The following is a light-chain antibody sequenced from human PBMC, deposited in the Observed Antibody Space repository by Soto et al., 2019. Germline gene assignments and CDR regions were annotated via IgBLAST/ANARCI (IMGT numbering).Light chain of an antibody. CDR2: DDS. CDR1: NIGSKS. Sequence: SYTLTQPPSVSVAPGQTATFACGGHNIGSKSVHWYQQKPGQAPVLVVYDDSDRPPGIPERFSGSNSQNTATLTITRVEAGDEAHSYCQVWDSTTDHAIFGGGTKLTVL. J-gene: IGLJ2*01. CDR3: QVWDSTTDHAI. V-gene: IGLV3-21*02.